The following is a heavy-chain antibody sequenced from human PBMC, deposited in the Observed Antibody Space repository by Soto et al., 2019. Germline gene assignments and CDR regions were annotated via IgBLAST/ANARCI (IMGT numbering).Heavy chain of an antibody. CDR3: AREMYNWNYGRGYYYYYGMDV. CDR1: GGTFSSYA. Sequence: SVKVSCKASGGTFSSYAISWVRQAPGQGLEWMGGIIPIFGTANYAQKFQGRVTITADESTSTAYMELSSLRSEDTAVYYCAREMYNWNYGRGYYYYYGMDVWGQGTTVTVSS. CDR2: IIPIFGTA. D-gene: IGHD1-7*01. J-gene: IGHJ6*02. V-gene: IGHV1-69*13.